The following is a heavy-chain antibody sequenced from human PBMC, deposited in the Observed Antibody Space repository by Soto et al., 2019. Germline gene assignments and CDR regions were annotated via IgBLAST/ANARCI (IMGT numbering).Heavy chain of an antibody. J-gene: IGHJ4*02. CDR3: AHTKRGLSAPRPPTPFDY. CDR2: IYWNDDR. V-gene: IGHV2-5*01. D-gene: IGHD1-26*01. Sequence: SGPTLVKPTQTLTLTCTFSGFSLSTGGVGVGWIRQPPQKALEWLALIYWNDDRRYRPSLKSRLTISKDTSKNQVVLTITNMDPADTATYYCAHTKRGLSAPRPPTPFDYWGQGTLVTVSS. CDR1: GFSLSTGGVG.